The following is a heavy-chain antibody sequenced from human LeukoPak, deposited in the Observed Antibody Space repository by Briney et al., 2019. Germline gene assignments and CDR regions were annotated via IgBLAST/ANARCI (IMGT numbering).Heavy chain of an antibody. CDR1: GDRFSINSAS. CDR3: ARDSGSYYAWDY. J-gene: IGHJ4*02. CDR2: TNYRSKWYN. Sequence: SPTLSLTFAISGDRFSINSASWNWIRQSPSRGLEWLGRTNYRSKWYNDYEASVKSRITTNPNTSKNQFFQQLNSVTPEDTAVYYCARDSGSYYAWDYWGQGTLVSVSS. D-gene: IGHD1-26*01. V-gene: IGHV6-1*01.